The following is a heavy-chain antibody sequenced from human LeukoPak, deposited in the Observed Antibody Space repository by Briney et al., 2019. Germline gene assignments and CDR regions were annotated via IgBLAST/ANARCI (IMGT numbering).Heavy chain of an antibody. Sequence: GASVKVSCKASGYTFTSYGISWVRQAPGQGLEWMGWISACNGNTKYALNLQGRVTMTTDTSTSTAYMELRSLRSDDTAVYYCARGYYYDSSGYYYDYFDYWGQGTLVTVSS. V-gene: IGHV1-18*01. CDR1: GYTFTSYG. CDR2: ISACNGNT. D-gene: IGHD3-22*01. CDR3: ARGYYYDSSGYYYDYFDY. J-gene: IGHJ4*02.